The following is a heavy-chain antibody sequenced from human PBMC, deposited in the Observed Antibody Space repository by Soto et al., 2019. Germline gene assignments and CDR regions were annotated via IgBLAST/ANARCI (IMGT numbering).Heavy chain of an antibody. V-gene: IGHV3-74*01. CDR1: GFTFSSHW. CDR2: INGDGSSI. D-gene: IGHD5-12*01. CDR3: VRSKDGYNDFGDC. Sequence: EVQLVESGAGLAQPGGSLRLSCAASGFTFSSHWIHWVRQAPGKGMVWVSRINGDGSSIRYADSVKGRFTVSRDNAKKTLYLQMKSLRVEDRAVYYCVRSKDGYNDFGDCWGQGSLVTVSP. J-gene: IGHJ4*02.